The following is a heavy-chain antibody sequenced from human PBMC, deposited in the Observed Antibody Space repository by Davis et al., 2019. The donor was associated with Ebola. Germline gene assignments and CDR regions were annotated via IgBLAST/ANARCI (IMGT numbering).Heavy chain of an antibody. V-gene: IGHV3-30*18. J-gene: IGHJ2*01. CDR2: ISYDGSNK. D-gene: IGHD6-19*01. CDR1: GSTFSSYG. Sequence: GESLKISCAASGSTFSSYGMHWVRQAPGKGLEWVAVISYDGSNKYYADSVKGRFTISRDNSKNTLYLQMNSLRAEDTAVYYCAKGSGCDLWGRGTLVTVSS. CDR3: AKGSGCDL.